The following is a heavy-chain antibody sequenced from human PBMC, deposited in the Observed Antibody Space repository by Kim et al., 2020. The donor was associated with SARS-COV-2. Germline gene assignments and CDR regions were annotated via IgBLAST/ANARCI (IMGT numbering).Heavy chain of an antibody. CDR2: ISFDGQTQ. CDR1: GFPFKDYA. J-gene: IGHJ4*02. V-gene: IGHV3-30*01. Sequence: GGSLRLFCAASGFPFKDYALHWLRQGPLKGLEWLSLISFDGQTQYYADSVRGRFTISRDDARSTLYLQMDHLRRDDTAVYYCARGFPSGHVPVDNWGQGT. CDR3: ARGFPSGHVPVDN. D-gene: IGHD5-12*01.